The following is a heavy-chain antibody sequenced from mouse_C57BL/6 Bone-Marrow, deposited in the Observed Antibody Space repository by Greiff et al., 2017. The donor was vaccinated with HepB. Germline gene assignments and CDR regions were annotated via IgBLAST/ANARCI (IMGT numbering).Heavy chain of an antibody. V-gene: IGHV7-1*01. J-gene: IGHJ3*01. CDR2: SRNKANDYTT. CDR3: ARDASPYYYGTGFAY. Sequence: EVMLVESGGGLVQSGRSLRLSCATSGFTFSDFYMEWVRQAPGKGLEWIAASRNKANDYTTEYSAPVKGRFIVSRDTSQSILYLQMNALRAEDTAIYYCARDASPYYYGTGFAYWGQGTLVTVSA. D-gene: IGHD1-1*01. CDR1: GFTFSDFY.